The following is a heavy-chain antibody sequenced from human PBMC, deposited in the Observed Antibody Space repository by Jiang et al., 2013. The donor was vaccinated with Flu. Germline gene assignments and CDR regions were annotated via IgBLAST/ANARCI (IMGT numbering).Heavy chain of an antibody. CDR1: GGSISSYY. J-gene: IGHJ6*02. Sequence: GSGLVKPSETLSLTCTVSGGSISSYYWSWIRQPPGKGLEWIGYIYYSGSTNYNPSLKSRVTISVDTSKNQFSLKLSSVTAADTAVYYCARDLGLRPPRLGVIPYYYYYGMDVWGQGTTVTVSS. CDR3: ARDLGLRPPRLGVIPYYYYYGMDV. CDR2: IYYSGST. D-gene: IGHD2-21*01. V-gene: IGHV4-59*01.